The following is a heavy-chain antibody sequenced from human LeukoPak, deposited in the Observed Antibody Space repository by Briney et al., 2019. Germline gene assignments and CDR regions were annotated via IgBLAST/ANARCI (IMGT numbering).Heavy chain of an antibody. D-gene: IGHD3-22*01. Sequence: SETLSLTCTVSGGSISSYYWSWIRQPAGKGLEWIGYIYYSGSTNYNPSLKSRVTISVDTSKNQFSLKLSSVTAADTAVYYCARLPITMIVAGGGAFDIWGQGTMVTVSS. CDR1: GGSISSYY. J-gene: IGHJ3*02. V-gene: IGHV4-59*08. CDR3: ARLPITMIVAGGGAFDI. CDR2: IYYSGST.